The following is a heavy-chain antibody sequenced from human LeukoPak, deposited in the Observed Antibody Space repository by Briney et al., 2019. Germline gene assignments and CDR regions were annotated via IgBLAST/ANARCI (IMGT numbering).Heavy chain of an antibody. D-gene: IGHD4-11*01. V-gene: IGHV4-59*08. CDR3: AGLKTTSSNYYYGMDV. Sequence: SETLSLTCTVSGGSISSYYWSWIRQPPGKGLEWIGYIYYSGSTNYNPSLKSRVTISVDTSKNQFSLKLSSVTAADTAMYYCAGLKTTSSNYYYGMDVWGQGTTVTVSS. CDR2: IYYSGST. CDR1: GGSISSYY. J-gene: IGHJ6*02.